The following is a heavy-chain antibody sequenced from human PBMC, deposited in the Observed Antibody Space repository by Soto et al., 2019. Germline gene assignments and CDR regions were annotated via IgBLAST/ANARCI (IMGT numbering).Heavy chain of an antibody. CDR3: AKAKRYRSGLFDGASSPGPQLGD. D-gene: IGHD6-19*01. CDR1: GFTFSSYA. V-gene: IGHV3-23*01. Sequence: WGSLRLSCAASGFTFSSYAMSWVRQAPGKGLEWVSAISVSGGITYYADSVKGRFTISRDNSKNTLYLQMNSLRAEDTAVYYCAKAKRYRSGLFDGASSPGPQLGDWGKGSIVTVSS. J-gene: IGHJ4*02. CDR2: ISVSGGIT.